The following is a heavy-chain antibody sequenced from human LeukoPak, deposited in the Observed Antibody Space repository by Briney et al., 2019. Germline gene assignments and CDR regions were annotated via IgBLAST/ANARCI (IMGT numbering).Heavy chain of an antibody. V-gene: IGHV1-18*01. CDR2: ISAYNGNT. Sequence: ASVKVSCKASGYTFTSYGISWVRQAPGQGLEWMGWISAYNGNTNYAQKLQGRVTMTTDTSTSTAYMELRRLRSDDTAVYYCAVTLRGYSSGWYQDLYDYWGQGTLVTVSS. D-gene: IGHD6-19*01. CDR1: GYTFTSYG. J-gene: IGHJ4*02. CDR3: AVTLRGYSSGWYQDLYDY.